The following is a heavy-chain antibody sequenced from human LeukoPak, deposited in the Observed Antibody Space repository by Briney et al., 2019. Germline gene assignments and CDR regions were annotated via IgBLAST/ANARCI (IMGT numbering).Heavy chain of an antibody. Sequence: PGGSLRLSCAASRFTFSSYAMSWVRQAPGRGLEWVATIGGTGDRTYYADSVKGRFTISRDNSMDTLFLQVNSLKGEDTAVYYCAKDPVVYHGGSGWHYFDYWGQGTLVTVSS. CDR1: RFTFSSYA. CDR3: AKDPVVYHGGSGWHYFDY. D-gene: IGHD6-19*01. V-gene: IGHV3-23*01. CDR2: IGGTGDRT. J-gene: IGHJ4*02.